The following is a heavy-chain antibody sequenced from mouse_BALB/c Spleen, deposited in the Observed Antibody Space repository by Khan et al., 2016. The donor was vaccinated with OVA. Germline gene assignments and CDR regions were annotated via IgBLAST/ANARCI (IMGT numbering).Heavy chain of an antibody. CDR1: GFSLSGSGMG. V-gene: IGHV8-12*01. D-gene: IGHD2-3*01. Sequence: QVTLKESGPGIVQPSQTLSLTCSLSGFSLSGSGMGVSWIRPPSVKGLEWLAQIYWDDDKRYNPSLKSRLTISQDTSTNQVFLKITSVDTADTATYYCARAGWLLDGAMDYWGQGTPVTVSS. CDR2: IYWDDDK. J-gene: IGHJ4*01. CDR3: ARAGWLLDGAMDY.